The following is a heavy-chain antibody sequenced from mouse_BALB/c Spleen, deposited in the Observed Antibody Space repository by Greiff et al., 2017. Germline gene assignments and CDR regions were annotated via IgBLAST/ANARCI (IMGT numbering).Heavy chain of an antibody. V-gene: IGHV5-6*01. D-gene: IGHD1-1*01. Sequence: DVQLQESGGGLVQPGGSLKLSCAASGFTFSSYGMSWVRQTPDKRLEWVATISSGGSYTYYPDSVKGRFTISRDNAKNTLYLQMSSLKSEDTAMYYCARQGYYGSSLDYWGQGTTLTVSS. CDR3: ARQGYYGSSLDY. CDR1: GFTFSSYG. CDR2: ISSGGSYT. J-gene: IGHJ2*01.